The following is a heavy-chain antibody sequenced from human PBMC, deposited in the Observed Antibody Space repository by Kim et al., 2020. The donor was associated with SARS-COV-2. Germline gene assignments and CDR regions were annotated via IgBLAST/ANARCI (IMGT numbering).Heavy chain of an antibody. D-gene: IGHD6-25*01. CDR3: AREDGSGGIDY. CDR2: I. Sequence: IYYADSVKGRFTISRDNAKNSLYLQMNSLRAEDTAVYYCAREDGSGGIDYWGQGTLVTVSS. J-gene: IGHJ4*02. V-gene: IGHV3-21*01.